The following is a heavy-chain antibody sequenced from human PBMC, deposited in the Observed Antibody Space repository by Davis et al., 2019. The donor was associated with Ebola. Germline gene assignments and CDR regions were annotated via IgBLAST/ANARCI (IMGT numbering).Heavy chain of an antibody. V-gene: IGHV5-51*01. Sequence: GESLKISCQGSGYSFTTSWIGWLRQMPGKGLEWMGIIYPDDSSIKYSPSFQGQVTISVDKSVNTVYVQWSSLKASDTAMYYCATSLAYCGKGCLVDYWGQGTLVTVSS. CDR2: IYPDDSSI. CDR1: GYSFTTSW. J-gene: IGHJ4*02. D-gene: IGHD2-21*01. CDR3: ATSLAYCGKGCLVDY.